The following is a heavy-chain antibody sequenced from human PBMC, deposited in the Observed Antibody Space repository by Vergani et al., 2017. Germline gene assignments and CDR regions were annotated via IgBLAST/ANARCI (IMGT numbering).Heavy chain of an antibody. CDR3: ARDRIVGATTMYYYYYGMDV. Sequence: QVQLQESGPGLVKPSETLSLTCTVSGGSISSYYWSWIRQPPGKGLEWIGYIYYSGSTNYNPSLKSRGTISVDTSKNQFSLKLSSVTAADTAVYYCARDRIVGATTMYYYYYGMDVWGQGTTVTVSS. D-gene: IGHD1-26*01. CDR2: IYYSGST. J-gene: IGHJ6*02. CDR1: GGSISSYY. V-gene: IGHV4-59*01.